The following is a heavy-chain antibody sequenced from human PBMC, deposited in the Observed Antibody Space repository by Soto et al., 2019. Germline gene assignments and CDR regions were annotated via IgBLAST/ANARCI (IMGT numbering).Heavy chain of an antibody. Sequence: GGSLRLSCAASGFTFDDYGMSWVRQAPGKGLEWVSGINWNGGSSGYADSVKGRFTISRDNAKNSLYLQMNSLRGEDTALYYCARARGYSYPTGFDYWGQGTLVTVSS. J-gene: IGHJ4*02. CDR1: GFTFDDYG. CDR2: INWNGGSS. D-gene: IGHD5-18*01. CDR3: ARARGYSYPTGFDY. V-gene: IGHV3-20*04.